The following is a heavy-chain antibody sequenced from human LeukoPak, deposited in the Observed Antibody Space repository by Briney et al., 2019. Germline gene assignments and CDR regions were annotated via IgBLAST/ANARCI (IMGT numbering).Heavy chain of an antibody. CDR2: IKPENGGT. J-gene: IGHJ5*02. CDR3: SRGSAMVTTYRGGNWFDP. V-gene: IGHV1-2*02. Sequence: ASVKDSRESSVYILSVYYMHCVPHAPGQGLECMGYIKPENGGTNYEQKYQGRVVMPLDTSISQDSMELTRLTSDDTAVYYCSRGSAMVTTYRGGNWFDPWGQGTLVTVSS. CDR1: VYILSVYY. D-gene: IGHD5-18*01.